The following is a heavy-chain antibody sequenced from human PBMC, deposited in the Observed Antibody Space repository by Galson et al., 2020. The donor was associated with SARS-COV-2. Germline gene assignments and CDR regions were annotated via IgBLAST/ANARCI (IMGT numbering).Heavy chain of an antibody. D-gene: IGHD1-26*01. CDR3: ARGVVGATSGSWFDP. V-gene: IGHV4-59*08. Sequence: SETLSLTCTVSGGSISSYYWSWIRQPPGKGLEWIGYIYYSGSTNYNPSLKSRVTISVDTSKNQFSLKLSSVTAADTAVYYCARGVVGATSGSWFDPWGQGTLVTVSS. CDR1: GGSISSYY. J-gene: IGHJ5*02. CDR2: IYYSGST.